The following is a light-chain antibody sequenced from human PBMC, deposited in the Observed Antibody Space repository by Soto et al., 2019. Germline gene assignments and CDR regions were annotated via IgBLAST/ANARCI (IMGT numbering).Light chain of an antibody. J-gene: IGKJ1*01. Sequence: AIRLTQSPSSFSASAGDRVTISCRASQDIDSNLAWYQQKPGKAPKLLISGASNLQIGVPSRFSGSGSGTDFSLTIRSLQSDDFATYFCQHYYTYPPTFGQGTKVDI. CDR2: GAS. V-gene: IGKV1-8*01. CDR1: QDIDSN. CDR3: QHYYTYPPT.